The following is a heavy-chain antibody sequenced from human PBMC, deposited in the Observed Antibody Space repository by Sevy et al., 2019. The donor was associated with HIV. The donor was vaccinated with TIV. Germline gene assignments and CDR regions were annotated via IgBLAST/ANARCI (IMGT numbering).Heavy chain of an antibody. D-gene: IGHD4-17*01. CDR2: IYWDDNK. J-gene: IGHJ1*01. V-gene: IGHV2-5*02. CDR1: GFSLSTSGVG. CDR3: ARADYGDYVGYFQH. Sequence: SGPTLVNPTQTLTLTCTFSGFSLSTSGVGVGWIRQPPGNALEWLALIYWDDNKRYSPSLKSRITITKDTSKNQVVLTMTNMDPVDAATYYCARADYGDYVGYFQHWGQGTLVTVSS.